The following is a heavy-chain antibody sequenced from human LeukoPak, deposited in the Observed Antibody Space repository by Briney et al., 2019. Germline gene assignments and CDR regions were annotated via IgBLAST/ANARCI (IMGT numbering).Heavy chain of an antibody. CDR1: GFIVSSNY. CDR2: IYSGGTT. D-gene: IGHD4-17*01. Sequence: GGSLRLSCAASGFIVSSNYMSWVRRAPGKGLEWVSVIYSGGTTYYADAVKGRFTISRDNSNNTLYLQMNSLRAEDTAVYYCARGPVTRFEIWGQGTMVTVSS. J-gene: IGHJ3*02. CDR3: ARGPVTRFEI. V-gene: IGHV3-53*01.